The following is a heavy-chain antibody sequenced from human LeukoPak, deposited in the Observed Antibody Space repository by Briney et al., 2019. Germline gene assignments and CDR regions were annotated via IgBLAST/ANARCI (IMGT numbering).Heavy chain of an antibody. CDR3: ARCARYCGGDCYPDGFDI. CDR2: IYSSGST. J-gene: IGHJ3*02. Sequence: PSETLSLTCTVSGGSINNYYWSWIRQPAGKGLEWIGRIYSSGSTNYNPSLNSRVSMSVDTSKNQFSLKVRSVTAADTAVYYCARCARYCGGDCYPDGFDIWGQGTVVTVSS. CDR1: GGSINNYY. D-gene: IGHD2-21*02. V-gene: IGHV4-4*07.